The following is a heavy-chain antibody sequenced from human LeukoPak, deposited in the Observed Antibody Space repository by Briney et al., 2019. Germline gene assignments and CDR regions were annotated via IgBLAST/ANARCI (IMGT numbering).Heavy chain of an antibody. D-gene: IGHD2-2*01. J-gene: IGHJ4*02. CDR1: GFTFDDYA. CDR2: ISWNSGSI. Sequence: TGGSLRLSCAASGFTFDDYAMHWVRQAPGKGLEWVSGISWNSGSIGYADSVKGRFTISRDNAKNSLYLQMNSLRAEDTALYYCAKDTCSSTSCSFDYWGQGTLVTVSS. CDR3: AKDTCSSTSCSFDY. V-gene: IGHV3-9*01.